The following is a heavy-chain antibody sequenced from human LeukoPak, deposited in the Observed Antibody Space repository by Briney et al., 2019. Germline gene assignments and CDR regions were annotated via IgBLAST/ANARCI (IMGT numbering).Heavy chain of an antibody. CDR1: GYSISSGYY. Sequence: PSETLSLTCTVSGYSISSGYYWGWIRQPPGKGLEWIGSIYHSGSTYYNPSLKSRVTISVDTSKNQFSLKLSSVTAADTAVYYCARTSGSGWYYYYYYMDVWGKGTTVTVSS. D-gene: IGHD6-19*01. J-gene: IGHJ6*03. CDR3: ARTSGSGWYYYYYYMDV. V-gene: IGHV4-38-2*02. CDR2: IYHSGST.